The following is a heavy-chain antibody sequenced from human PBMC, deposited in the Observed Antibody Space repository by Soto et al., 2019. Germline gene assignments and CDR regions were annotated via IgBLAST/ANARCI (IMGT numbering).Heavy chain of an antibody. CDR1: GGSISSGDYY. D-gene: IGHD3-3*01. V-gene: IGHV4-30-4*01. CDR2: IYYSGST. J-gene: IGHJ6*02. CDR3: ARDKRTELWSGYFTGYYYYGMDV. Sequence: PLETLSLTCTVSGGSISSGDYYWSWIRQPPGKGLEWIGYIYYSGSTYYNPSLKSRVTISVDTSKNQFSLKLSSVTAADTAVYYCARDKRTELWSGYFTGYYYYGMDVWGQGTTVTVSS.